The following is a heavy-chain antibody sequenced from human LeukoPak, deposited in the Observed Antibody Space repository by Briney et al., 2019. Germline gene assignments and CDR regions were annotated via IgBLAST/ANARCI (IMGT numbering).Heavy chain of an antibody. CDR1: GYSFTRYG. Sequence: ASVKVSCKASGYSFTRYGISWVRQAPGQGLEWMGWISAYNGNTNYAQKLQGRVTMTTDTSTSTAYMELRSLRSDDTAVYYCARGVLYDFWSGSDYWGQGTLVTVSS. D-gene: IGHD3-3*01. J-gene: IGHJ4*02. CDR2: ISAYNGNT. V-gene: IGHV1-18*01. CDR3: ARGVLYDFWSGSDY.